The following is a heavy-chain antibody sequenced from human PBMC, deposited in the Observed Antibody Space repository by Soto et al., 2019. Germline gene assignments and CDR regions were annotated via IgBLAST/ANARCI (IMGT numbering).Heavy chain of an antibody. CDR1: GVTFSNAW. V-gene: IGHV3-15*01. CDR2: IKSKTDGGTT. J-gene: IGHJ4*02. CDR3: TTKKPGIAAAGKNDY. D-gene: IGHD6-13*01. Sequence: GGFLRLSCAASGVTFSNAWMSWVRQAPGKGLEWVGRIKSKTDGGTTDYAAPVKGRFTISRDDSKNTLYLQMNSLKTEDTAVYYCTTKKPGIAAAGKNDYWGQGTLVTVSS.